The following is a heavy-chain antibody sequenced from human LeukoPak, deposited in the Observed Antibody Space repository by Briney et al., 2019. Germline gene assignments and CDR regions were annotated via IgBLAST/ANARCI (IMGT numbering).Heavy chain of an antibody. CDR1: GFTFSSYA. V-gene: IGHV3-23*01. J-gene: IGHJ4*02. CDR2: ISGSGGST. Sequence: PGGSLRLSCAASGFTFSSYAMSWVRQAPGKGLEWVSAISGSGGSTYYADSVKGRFTISRDNSKNTLYLQMNSLRAEDTAVYYCARVPHYDILTGYQYWGQGTLVTVSS. D-gene: IGHD3-9*01. CDR3: ARVPHYDILTGYQY.